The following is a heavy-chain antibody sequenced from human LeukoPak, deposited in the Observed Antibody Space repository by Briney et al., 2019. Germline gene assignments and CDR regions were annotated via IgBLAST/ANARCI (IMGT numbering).Heavy chain of an antibody. Sequence: PGGSLRLSCAASGFPFTTYWLAWVRQPPGKGLEWAANIKQDGTEKYYVDSVKGRFTISRDNAKNSLYLQMNSLRAEDTAIYYCATSRGSWPDYFNYWGQGTLVTVSS. V-gene: IGHV3-7*01. J-gene: IGHJ4*02. CDR3: ATSRGSWPDYFNY. D-gene: IGHD6-13*01. CDR1: GFPFTTYW. CDR2: IKQDGTEK.